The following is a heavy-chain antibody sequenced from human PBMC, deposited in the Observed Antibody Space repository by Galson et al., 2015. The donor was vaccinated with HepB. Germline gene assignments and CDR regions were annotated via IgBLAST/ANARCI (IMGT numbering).Heavy chain of an antibody. CDR1: GFTFSNAW. Sequence: SLRLSCAASGFTFSNAWMTWVRQAPGKGLEWVGRIRSATDGGTTDYAAPVKGRFTISRDDSINTLYLQVNSLKTEDTAVYYCSTAQLSAYYYDTRGFYDYFDYWGQGTLVTVSS. V-gene: IGHV3-15*01. J-gene: IGHJ4*02. CDR2: IRSATDGGTT. CDR3: STAQLSAYYYDTRGFYDYFDY. D-gene: IGHD3-22*01.